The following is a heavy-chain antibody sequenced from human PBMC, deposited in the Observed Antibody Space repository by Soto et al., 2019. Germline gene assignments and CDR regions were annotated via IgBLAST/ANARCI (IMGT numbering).Heavy chain of an antibody. Sequence: QVQLVQSGAEVKKPGSSVKVSCKASGGTFSSYAISWVRQAPGQGLEWMGGIIPIFGTANYAQKFQGRVTITADKSTSTAYMELSSLGSEDTGVYYCAGIGWLPDAFDIWGQGTMVSVSS. CDR1: GGTFSSYA. CDR3: AGIGWLPDAFDI. CDR2: IIPIFGTA. J-gene: IGHJ3*02. D-gene: IGHD6-19*01. V-gene: IGHV1-69*06.